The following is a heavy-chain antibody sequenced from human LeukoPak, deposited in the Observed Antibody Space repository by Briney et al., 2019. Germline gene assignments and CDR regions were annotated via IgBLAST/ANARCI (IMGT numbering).Heavy chain of an antibody. CDR3: AREGPDSAFDI. D-gene: IGHD3-22*01. CDR2: IWYDGSNK. J-gene: IGHJ3*02. CDR1: GFTFSSYG. Sequence: GRSLRLSCAASGFTFSSYGMHWVRQAPGKGLEWVAVIWYDGSNKYYADSVKGRFTISRDNSKNTLYLQMNSLRAEDTAVYYCAREGPDSAFDIWGQGTMVTVSS. V-gene: IGHV3-33*01.